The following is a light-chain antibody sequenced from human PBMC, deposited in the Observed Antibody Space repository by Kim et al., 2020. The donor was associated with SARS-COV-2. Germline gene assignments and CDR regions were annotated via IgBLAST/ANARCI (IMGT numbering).Light chain of an antibody. V-gene: IGLV3-21*04. CDR1: NIGIKS. J-gene: IGLJ2*01. Sequence: APGKTASITCGGSNIGIKSVHWYQQKPGQAPVRVIYYDGDRPSGIPERFSGSNSGNTATLTISRVEVGDEADYYCQVWDSSSDHMVFGGGTQLTVL. CDR3: QVWDSSSDHMV. CDR2: YDG.